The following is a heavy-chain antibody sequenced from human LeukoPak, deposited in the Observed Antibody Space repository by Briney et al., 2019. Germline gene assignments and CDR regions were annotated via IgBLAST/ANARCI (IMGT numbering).Heavy chain of an antibody. V-gene: IGHV1-69*13. J-gene: IGHJ4*02. CDR3: ATDRKSTSHHFDY. Sequence: ASVKVSCKASGDTFSNYAISWVRQAPGQGLEWLGGIIPIFGTANYAQKFQGRVTITADESTTTAYMELSSLRSEDTAVYYCATDRKSTSHHFDYWGQGTLVTVSS. CDR2: IIPIFGTA. D-gene: IGHD2-2*01. CDR1: GDTFSNYA.